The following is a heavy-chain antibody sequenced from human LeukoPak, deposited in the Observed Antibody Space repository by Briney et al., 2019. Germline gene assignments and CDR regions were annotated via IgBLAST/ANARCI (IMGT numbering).Heavy chain of an antibody. CDR2: IYYSGNT. D-gene: IGHD6-13*01. Sequence: SETLSLTCTVSGGSISSSSYYWGWIRQPPGKGLEWIVSIYYSGNTYYNPSLKSRVTISVDTSKNQRSLKLSSVTAADTAVYYCVALKTGIAAAENWGQGTLVTVSS. CDR3: VALKTGIAAAEN. V-gene: IGHV4-39*01. CDR1: GGSISSSSYY. J-gene: IGHJ4*02.